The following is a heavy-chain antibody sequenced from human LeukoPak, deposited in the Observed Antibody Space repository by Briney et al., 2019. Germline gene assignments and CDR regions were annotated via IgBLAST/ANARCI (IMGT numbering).Heavy chain of an antibody. Sequence: ASVKVSCKASGYTFTSYYMHWVRQAPGQGLEWMGWINPNSGGTNYAQKFQGRVTMTRDTSISTAYMELSRLRSDDTAVYYCAREGVEQLVRFGVDYWGQGTLVTVSS. J-gene: IGHJ4*02. D-gene: IGHD6-6*01. CDR3: AREGVEQLVRFGVDY. CDR1: GYTFTSYY. V-gene: IGHV1-2*02. CDR2: INPNSGGT.